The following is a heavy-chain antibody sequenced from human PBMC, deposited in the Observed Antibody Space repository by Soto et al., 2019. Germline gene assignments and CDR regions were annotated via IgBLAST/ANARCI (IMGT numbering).Heavy chain of an antibody. Sequence: SETLSLTCTVSGGSISSYYWSWVRQPPGKGLEWIGYIYYSGSTNYNPSLKSRVTISVDTSKNQFSLKLSSVTAADTAVYYCARLRDGFDYSGQGTLVTVSS. CDR1: GGSISSYY. CDR3: ARLRDGFDY. CDR2: IYYSGST. J-gene: IGHJ4*02. V-gene: IGHV4-59*08. D-gene: IGHD4-17*01.